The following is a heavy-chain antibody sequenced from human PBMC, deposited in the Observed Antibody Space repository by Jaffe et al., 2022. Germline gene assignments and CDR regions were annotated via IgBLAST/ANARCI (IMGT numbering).Heavy chain of an antibody. J-gene: IGHJ3*02. Sequence: QVQLQESGPGLVKPSETLSLTCTVSGGSISNYYWIWIRQPPGKGLEWIGYIYYRGITNYNPSLKSRVTISVDTSKNQFSLKLSSVTAADTAVYYCARDRYYCSSNSCYADAFDIWGQGTKVTVSS. CDR1: GGSISNYY. CDR2: IYYRGIT. CDR3: ARDRYYCSSNSCYADAFDI. V-gene: IGHV4-59*01. D-gene: IGHD2-2*01.